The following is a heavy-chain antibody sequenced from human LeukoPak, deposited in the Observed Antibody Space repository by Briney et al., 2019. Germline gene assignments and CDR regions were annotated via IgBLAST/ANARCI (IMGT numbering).Heavy chain of an antibody. J-gene: IGHJ4*02. CDR1: GYTFTGYY. V-gene: IGHV1-2*02. CDR2: INPNSGGT. CDR3: ARDVGYCTNGVCHYFDY. D-gene: IGHD2-8*01. Sequence: WASVKVSCKASGYTFTGYYMHWVRQAPGQGLEWMGWINPNSGGTNYAQKFQGRVTMTRDTSISTAYMDLSSLRSDDTAVYYCARDVGYCTNGVCHYFDYWGQGTLVTVSS.